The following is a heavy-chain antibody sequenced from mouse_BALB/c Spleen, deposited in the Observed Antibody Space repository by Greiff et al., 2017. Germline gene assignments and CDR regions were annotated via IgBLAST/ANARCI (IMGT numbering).Heavy chain of an antibody. Sequence: DVKLQESGPELVKPGASVKISCKASGYSFTGYFMNWVKQSHGKSLEWIGRINPYNGDTFYNQKFKGKATLTVDKSSSTAHMELLSLTSEDSAVYYCGRSVFYGTYAMDYWGQGTSVTVSS. J-gene: IGHJ4*01. CDR2: INPYNGDT. CDR1: GYSFTGYF. V-gene: IGHV1-37*01. D-gene: IGHD1-2*01. CDR3: GRSVFYGTYAMDY.